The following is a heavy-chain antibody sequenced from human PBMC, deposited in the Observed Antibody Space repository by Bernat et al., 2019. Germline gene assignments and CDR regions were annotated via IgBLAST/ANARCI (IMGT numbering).Heavy chain of an antibody. Sequence: QVQLVESGGGVVQPGRSLRLSCAASGFTFSSYGMHWVRQAPGKGLEWVAVISYDGSNKYYADSVKGRFTISRDNSKNTLYLQMNSLRAEDTAVYYCAKDRLRYSSGWYYYYGMDVWGQGTTVTVSS. J-gene: IGHJ6*02. CDR1: GFTFSSYG. CDR3: AKDRLRYSSGWYYYYGMDV. V-gene: IGHV3-30*18. D-gene: IGHD6-19*01. CDR2: ISYDGSNK.